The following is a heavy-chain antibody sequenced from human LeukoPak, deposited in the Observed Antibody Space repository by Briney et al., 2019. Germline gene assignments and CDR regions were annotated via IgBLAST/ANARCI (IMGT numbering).Heavy chain of an antibody. CDR1: GDSISSYY. CDR3: ARDLRSSGWFDI. Sequence: SETLSLTCTVSGDSISSYYWSWIRQPAGKGLEWIGRVHTSGSTNYSPSLKSRVAMSVHASKNQFSLKLSSVTAADTAIYYCARDLRSSGWFDIWGQGTLVTVSS. V-gene: IGHV4-4*07. D-gene: IGHD6-19*01. CDR2: VHTSGST. J-gene: IGHJ5*02.